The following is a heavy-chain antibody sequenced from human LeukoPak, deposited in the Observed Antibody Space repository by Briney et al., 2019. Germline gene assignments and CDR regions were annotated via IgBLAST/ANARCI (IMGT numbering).Heavy chain of an antibody. V-gene: IGHV3-11*04. CDR1: GFTFSNAW. CDR3: ARGGGLDS. Sequence: PGGSLRLSCAASGFTFSNAWMSWVRQAPGKGLEWVSYIGSSGSPIYYADSVKGRFTISRDNAKNSLYLQMNSLRAEDTAVYYCARGGGLDSWGHGTLVTVSS. J-gene: IGHJ5*01. D-gene: IGHD2-15*01. CDR2: IGSSGSPI.